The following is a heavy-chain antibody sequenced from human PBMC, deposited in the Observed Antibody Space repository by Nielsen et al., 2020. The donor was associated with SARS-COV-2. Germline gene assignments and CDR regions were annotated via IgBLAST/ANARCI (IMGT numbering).Heavy chain of an antibody. Sequence: SETLSLTCTVSGGSISSGDYYRSWIRQPPGKGLEWIGYIYYSGSTYYNPSLKSRVTISVDTSKNQFSLKLSSVTAADTALYYCARLPLSTGAFDIWGQGTMVTVSS. CDR2: IYYSGST. CDR1: GGSISSGDYY. CDR3: ARLPLSTGAFDI. D-gene: IGHD3-10*01. J-gene: IGHJ3*02. V-gene: IGHV4-30-4*01.